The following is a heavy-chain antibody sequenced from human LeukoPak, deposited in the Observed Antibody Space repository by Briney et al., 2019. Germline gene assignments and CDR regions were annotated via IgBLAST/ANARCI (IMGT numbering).Heavy chain of an antibody. CDR1: GYTFTGYY. J-gene: IGHJ4*02. V-gene: IGHV1-2*04. CDR3: ARGSYYYDSSLYYFDY. D-gene: IGHD3-22*01. CDR2: INPNSGGT. Sequence: ASVKVSCKASGYTFTGYYMHWVRQAPGQGLEWMGWINPNSGGTNYAQKFQGWVTMTRDTSISTAYMELSRLRSDDTAVYYCARGSYYYDSSLYYFDYWGQGTLVTVSS.